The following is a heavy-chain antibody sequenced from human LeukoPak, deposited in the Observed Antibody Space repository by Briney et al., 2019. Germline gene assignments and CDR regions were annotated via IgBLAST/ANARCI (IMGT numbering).Heavy chain of an antibody. CDR1: GFTLSSFT. V-gene: IGHV3-30-3*01. Sequence: PGGSLRLSCAASGFTLSSFTMHWVRHNPGKGLEWVAVISYDESQKWYADSVKGRFTISRDISKNTLYLQMNSLRAEDTAVYYCAKERSLIVVVITHFDYWGQGTLVTVSS. D-gene: IGHD3-22*01. J-gene: IGHJ4*02. CDR3: AKERSLIVVVITHFDY. CDR2: ISYDESQK.